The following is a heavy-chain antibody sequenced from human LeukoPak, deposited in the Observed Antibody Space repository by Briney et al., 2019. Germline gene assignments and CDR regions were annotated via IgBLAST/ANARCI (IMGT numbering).Heavy chain of an antibody. CDR3: AKSRSSGSYYDPFDY. Sequence: PGGSLRLSCGASGFTFSSYAISWVRQAPGNGLQWISGISGSGGSTFYADSVKGRFTISRDNSKNTLYLQLNTLRAEDTAVYYCAKSRSSGSYYDPFDYWGQGALVTVSS. J-gene: IGHJ4*02. CDR1: GFTFSSYA. CDR2: ISGSGGST. D-gene: IGHD1-26*01. V-gene: IGHV3-23*01.